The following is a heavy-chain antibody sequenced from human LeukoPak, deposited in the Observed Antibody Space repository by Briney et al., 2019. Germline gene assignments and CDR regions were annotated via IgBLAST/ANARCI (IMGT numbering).Heavy chain of an antibody. V-gene: IGHV3-7*01. CDR1: GFSLSNYW. CDR3: ARRPPPHSGISWLDY. Sequence: GGSLRLSCAASGFSLSNYWMNWVRQSPGKGLEWVAYIEQNGIQRSYVDSVNGRFSISRDSAKNLLFLQMNSLRAEDTAIYYCARRPPPHSGISWLDYRGQGTLVTVSS. J-gene: IGHJ4*02. D-gene: IGHD6-13*01. CDR2: IEQNGIQR.